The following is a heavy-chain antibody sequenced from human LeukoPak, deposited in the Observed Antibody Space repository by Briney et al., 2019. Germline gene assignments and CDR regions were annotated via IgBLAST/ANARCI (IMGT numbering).Heavy chain of an antibody. V-gene: IGHV1-8*02. CDR1: GYTFTGYY. D-gene: IGHD3-22*01. Sequence: ASVKVSCKASGYTFTGYYIHWVRQATGQGLEWMGWMNPNSGNTGYAQKFQGRVTMTRNTSISTAYMELSSLRSEDTAVYFCAREYYYDSSGYSVDYYYYGMDVWGQGTTVTVSS. CDR3: AREYYYDSSGYSVDYYYYGMDV. CDR2: MNPNSGNT. J-gene: IGHJ6*02.